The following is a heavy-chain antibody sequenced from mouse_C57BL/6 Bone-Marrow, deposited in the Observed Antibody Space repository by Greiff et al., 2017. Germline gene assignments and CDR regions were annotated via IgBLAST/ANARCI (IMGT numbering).Heavy chain of an antibody. CDR3: ARCIEARVSYSFDY. CDR2: INPNNGGT. D-gene: IGHD3-3*01. CDR1: GYTFTDYY. V-gene: IGHV1-26*01. J-gene: IGHJ2*01. Sequence: EVQLQQSGPELVMPGASVKISCKASGYTFTDYYMHWVKQSNGKSLEWIGDINPNNGGTSYNQKFKGKATLTVDKSSSTAYMALRSLTSEDSAVYYCARCIEARVSYSFDYWGQGTTLTLSS.